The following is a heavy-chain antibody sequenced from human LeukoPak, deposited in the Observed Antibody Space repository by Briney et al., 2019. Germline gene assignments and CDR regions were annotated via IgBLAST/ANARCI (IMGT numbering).Heavy chain of an antibody. V-gene: IGHV3-23*01. D-gene: IGHD6-19*01. Sequence: GGSLRLSCAASGFTFSTYVMSWVRQAPGKGLEWVSAISGSSDSTYYADSVKGRFTIPRDNAKNTLWLQVNSLRVEDMAVYYCAKGSSSARPYYFDYWGQGTLVTVSS. CDR3: AKGSSSARPYYFDY. CDR1: GFTFSTYV. J-gene: IGHJ4*02. CDR2: ISGSSDST.